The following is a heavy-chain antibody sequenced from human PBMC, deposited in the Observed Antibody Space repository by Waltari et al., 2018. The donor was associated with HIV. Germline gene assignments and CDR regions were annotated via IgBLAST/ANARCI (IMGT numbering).Heavy chain of an antibody. V-gene: IGHV4-39*07. CDR1: VASISSSSYY. Sequence: QLQLQESGPGLVQPSETLSLTCTVSVASISSSSYYWGGIRTPPGKGLEWIGGIYYSGSTYYNPSLKSRVTISVDTSKNQFSLKLSSVTAADTAVYYCARDNDFWSGYSLFDYWGQGTLVTVSS. D-gene: IGHD3-3*01. CDR3: ARDNDFWSGYSLFDY. CDR2: IYYSGST. J-gene: IGHJ4*02.